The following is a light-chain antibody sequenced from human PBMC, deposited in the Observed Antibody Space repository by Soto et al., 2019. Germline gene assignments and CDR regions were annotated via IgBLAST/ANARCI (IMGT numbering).Light chain of an antibody. V-gene: IGKV3-15*01. Sequence: EIVMTQSPATLSVSPGERATLSCRASQSVSSNLAWYQHKPGQAPRLLIYGASTRASGIPARFSGSGSGTEFTLTISSLQSEDFAVYYCQQYNSRPTYTVGQGTRLEIK. J-gene: IGKJ2*01. CDR1: QSVSSN. CDR3: QQYNSRPTYT. CDR2: GAS.